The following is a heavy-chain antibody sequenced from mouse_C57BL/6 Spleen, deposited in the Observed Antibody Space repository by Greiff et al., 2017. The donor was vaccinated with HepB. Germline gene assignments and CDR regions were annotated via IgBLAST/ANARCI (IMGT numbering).Heavy chain of an antibody. J-gene: IGHJ2*01. CDR3: ARGGYFDY. CDR2: IFPGSGST. CDR1: GYTFTDYY. V-gene: IGHV1-75*01. Sequence: VQLQQSGPELVKSGASVKISCKSSGYTFTDYYINWVKQRPGQGLEWIGWIFPGSGSTYYNEKFKGKATLTVDKSSSTAYMLLSSLTSKDSAVFYCARGGYFDYWGQGTTLTVAS.